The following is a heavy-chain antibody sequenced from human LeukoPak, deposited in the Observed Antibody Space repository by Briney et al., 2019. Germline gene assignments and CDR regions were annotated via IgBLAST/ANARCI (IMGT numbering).Heavy chain of an antibody. CDR3: ARDEDWSGYYGAFDI. CDR1: GFTFSSYS. Sequence: GGSLRLSCAASGFTFSSYSVNWVRQAPGKGLEWVSCISSSSSYIHYADSVKGRFTISRDNAKNSLYLQMNSLRAEDTAVYYCARDEDWSGYYGAFDIWGQGTMVTVSS. CDR2: ISSSSSYI. J-gene: IGHJ3*02. D-gene: IGHD3-3*01. V-gene: IGHV3-21*01.